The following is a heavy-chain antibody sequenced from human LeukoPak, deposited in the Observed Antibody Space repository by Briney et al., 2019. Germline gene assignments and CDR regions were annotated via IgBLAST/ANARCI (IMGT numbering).Heavy chain of an antibody. Sequence: SETLSLTCTVSGGSISSYYWSWLRQPPGKGLEWIGYIYYSGSTNYNPSLKSRVTISVDTSKNQFSLKLSSVTAADTAVYYCARLRSNYYESSGMVDYWGQGTLVTVSS. V-gene: IGHV4-59*08. CDR1: GGSISSYY. J-gene: IGHJ4*02. D-gene: IGHD3-22*01. CDR3: ARLRSNYYESSGMVDY. CDR2: IYYSGST.